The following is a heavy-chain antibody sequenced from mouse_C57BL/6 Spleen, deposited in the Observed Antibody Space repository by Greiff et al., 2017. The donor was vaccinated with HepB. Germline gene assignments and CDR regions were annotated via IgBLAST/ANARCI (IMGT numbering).Heavy chain of an antibody. V-gene: IGHV1-64*01. D-gene: IGHD1-1*01. CDR3: AREHYYGSSYDAMDY. CDR2: IHPNSGST. CDR1: GYTFTSYW. Sequence: VQLQQPGAELVKPGASVKLSCKASGYTFTSYWMHWVKQRPGQGLEWIGMIHPNSGSTNYNEKFKSKATLTVDKSSSTAYMQLSSLTSEDSAVYYCAREHYYGSSYDAMDYWGQGTSVTVSS. J-gene: IGHJ4*01.